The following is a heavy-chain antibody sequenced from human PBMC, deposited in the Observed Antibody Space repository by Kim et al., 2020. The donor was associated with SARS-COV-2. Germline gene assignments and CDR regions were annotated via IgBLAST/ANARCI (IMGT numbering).Heavy chain of an antibody. Sequence: SETLSLTCTVSGGSISSSSYYWGWIRQPPGKGLEWIGSIYYSGSTYYNPSLKSRVTISVDTSKNQFSLKLSSVTAADTAVYYCSARGVMGYYYYGMDVWGQWTTVTVSS. CDR3: SARGVMGYYYYGMDV. V-gene: IGHV4-39*07. J-gene: IGHJ6*02. CDR1: GGSISSSSYY. CDR2: IYYSGST. D-gene: IGHD3-10*01.